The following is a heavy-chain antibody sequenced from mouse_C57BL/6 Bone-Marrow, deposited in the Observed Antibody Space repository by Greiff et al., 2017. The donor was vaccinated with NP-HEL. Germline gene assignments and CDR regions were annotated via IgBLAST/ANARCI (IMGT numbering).Heavy chain of an antibody. CDR2: IYPRDGST. V-gene: IGHV1-78*01. CDR3: ARDYYYGSSYWYFDV. J-gene: IGHJ1*03. CDR1: GYTFTDHT. D-gene: IGHD1-1*01. Sequence: QVQLQQSDAELVKPGASVKISCKVSGYTFTDHTIHWMKQRPEQGLEWIGYIYPRDGSTKYNEKFKSKATLTVDKSSSTAYMQLSSLTSEDSAVYYCARDYYYGSSYWYFDVWGTGTTVTVSS.